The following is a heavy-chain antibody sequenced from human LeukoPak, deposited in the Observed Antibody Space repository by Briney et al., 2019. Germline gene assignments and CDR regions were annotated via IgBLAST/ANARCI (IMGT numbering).Heavy chain of an antibody. Sequence: GGSLRLSCAASGFTFSNAWMSWVRQAPGKGVEWVGRIKSKTDGGTTDYAAPVKGRFTISRDDSKNTLYLQMNSLKTEDTAVYYCTTDSLPDIGSSTSWQAYCGQGTLFTVSS. CDR3: TTDSLPDIGSSTSWQAY. V-gene: IGHV3-15*01. D-gene: IGHD2-2*01. J-gene: IGHJ4*02. CDR1: GFTFSNAW. CDR2: IKSKTDGGTT.